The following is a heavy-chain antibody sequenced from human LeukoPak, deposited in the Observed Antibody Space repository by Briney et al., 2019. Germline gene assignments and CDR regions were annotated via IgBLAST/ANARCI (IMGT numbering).Heavy chain of an antibody. J-gene: IGHJ5*02. CDR3: ARDAES. V-gene: IGHV3-21*01. D-gene: IGHD1-14*01. CDR2: ISSSSSYI. Sequence: GKGLEWVSSISSSSSYIYYAASVKGRFTISRDNAKNSLYLQMNSLRAEDTAVYYCARDAESWGQGTLVTVSS.